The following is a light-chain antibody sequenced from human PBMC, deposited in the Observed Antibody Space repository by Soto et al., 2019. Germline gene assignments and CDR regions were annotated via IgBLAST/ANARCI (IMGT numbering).Light chain of an antibody. V-gene: IGLV2-14*03. CDR2: EVS. J-gene: IGLJ2*01. CDR1: SSDIGGFNY. Sequence: QSALTQPASVSGSPGQSITISCNGTSSDIGGFNYVSWYQQHPGKAPTLIIYEVSNQPSGISHRFSGSKSGDTASLTISGLQAEDEADYYCSSFTNTTTLVLFGGGTQLTVL. CDR3: SSFTNTTTLVL.